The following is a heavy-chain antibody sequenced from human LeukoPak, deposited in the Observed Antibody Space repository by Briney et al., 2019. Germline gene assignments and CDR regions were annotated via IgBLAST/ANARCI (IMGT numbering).Heavy chain of an antibody. Sequence: GGSLRLSCAASGFSISRSSMNWVRQAPGKGLEWVSYITASSGTIYYGDSVKGRFAISRDNAKNSLYLQMNSLRAEDTAVYYCTGGSDKVLSGEYYYYMDVWGTGTTVTVSS. J-gene: IGHJ6*03. V-gene: IGHV3-48*04. D-gene: IGHD2/OR15-2a*01. CDR1: GFSISRSS. CDR3: TGGSDKVLSGEYYYYMDV. CDR2: ITASSGTI.